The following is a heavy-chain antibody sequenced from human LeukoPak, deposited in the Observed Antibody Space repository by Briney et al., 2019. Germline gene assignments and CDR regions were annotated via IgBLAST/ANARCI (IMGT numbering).Heavy chain of an antibody. J-gene: IGHJ4*02. V-gene: IGHV3-7*01. CDR3: ARGGYSFDY. CDR2: LHADGSEK. D-gene: IGHD5-12*01. CDR1: GFSLSGYW. Sequence: GGSLRLSCAASGFSLSGYWMSWVRQAPGKGLGWVARLHADGSEKYYVDSVKGRFTISRDNAKNSLYLQMNSLRVEDTAVYYCARGGYSFDYPGQGTLVTVSS.